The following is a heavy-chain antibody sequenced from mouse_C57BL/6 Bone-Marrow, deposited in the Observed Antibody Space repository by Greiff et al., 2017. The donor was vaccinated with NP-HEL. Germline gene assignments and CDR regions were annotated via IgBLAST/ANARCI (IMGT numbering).Heavy chain of an antibody. CDR1: GYTFTEYT. CDR3: ARPEGWYGYDGYYAMDY. V-gene: IGHV1-62-2*01. J-gene: IGHJ4*01. D-gene: IGHD2-2*01. Sequence: VQVVESGAELVKPGASVKLSCKASGYTFTEYTIHWVKQRSGQGLEWIGWFYPGSGSIKYNEKFKDKATLTADKSSSTVYMELSRLTSEDSAVYVCARPEGWYGYDGYYAMDYWGQGTSVTVSS. CDR2: FYPGSGSI.